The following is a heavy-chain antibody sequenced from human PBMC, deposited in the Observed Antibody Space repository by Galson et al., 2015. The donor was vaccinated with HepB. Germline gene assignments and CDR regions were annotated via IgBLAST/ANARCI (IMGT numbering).Heavy chain of an antibody. Sequence: SVKVSCKASGYTFTSYGISWVRQAPGQGLEWMGWISAYNGNTNYAQKLQGRVTMTTDTSTSTAYMELRSLRSDDTAVYYCARDSASRDSSWTFYYGMDVWGQGTLVTVSS. V-gene: IGHV1-18*04. CDR1: GYTFTSYG. J-gene: IGHJ6*02. CDR2: ISAYNGNT. CDR3: ARDSASRDSSWTFYYGMDV. D-gene: IGHD6-13*01.